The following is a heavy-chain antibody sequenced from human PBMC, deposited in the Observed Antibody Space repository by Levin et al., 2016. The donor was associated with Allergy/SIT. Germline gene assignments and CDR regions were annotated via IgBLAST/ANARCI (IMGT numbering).Heavy chain of an antibody. J-gene: IGHJ6*02. V-gene: IGHV3-7*01. CDR3: AREIAYCGGDCYSGPNYYYYYYGMDV. Sequence: WIRQPPGKGLEWVANIKQDGSEKYYVDSVKGRFTISRDNAKNSLYLQMNSLRAEDTAVYYCAREIAYCGGDCYSGPNYYYYYYGMDVWGQGTTVTVSS. CDR2: IKQDGSEK. D-gene: IGHD2-21*02.